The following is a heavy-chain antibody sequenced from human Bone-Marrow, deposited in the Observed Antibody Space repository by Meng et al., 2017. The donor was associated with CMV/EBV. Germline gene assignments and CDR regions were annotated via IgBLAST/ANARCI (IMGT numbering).Heavy chain of an antibody. CDR2: INHSGST. J-gene: IGHJ4*02. D-gene: IGHD3-16*01. V-gene: IGHV4-34*01. Sequence: GSLRLSCAVYGGSFSGYYWSWIRQPPGKGLEWIGEINHSGSTNYNPSLKSRVTISVDTSKEQISLKLSSVTAADTAVYYCARGRGLGDYWGQGTLVTVSS. CDR1: GGSFSGYY. CDR3: ARGRGLGDY.